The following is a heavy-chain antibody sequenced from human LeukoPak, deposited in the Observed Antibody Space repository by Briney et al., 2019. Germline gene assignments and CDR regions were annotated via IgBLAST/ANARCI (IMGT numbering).Heavy chain of an antibody. CDR1: GYTFTSYA. Sequence: ASVKVSCKASGYTFTSYAMHWVRQAPGQRLEWMGWINAGNGNTKYSQKFQGRVTITADESTSTAYMELSSLRSEDTAVYYCAREDSSGWQYYFDYWGQGTLVTVSS. CDR2: INAGNGNT. CDR3: AREDSSGWQYYFDY. V-gene: IGHV1-3*01. J-gene: IGHJ4*02. D-gene: IGHD6-19*01.